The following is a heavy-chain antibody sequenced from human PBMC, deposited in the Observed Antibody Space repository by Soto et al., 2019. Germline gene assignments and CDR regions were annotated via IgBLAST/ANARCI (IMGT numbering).Heavy chain of an antibody. V-gene: IGHV1-46*01. D-gene: IGHD2-2*01. CDR2: INPSGGST. CDR3: ARSKGSSTSLEIYYYYYYGMDV. Sequence: ASVKVSCKASGYTFTSYYMHWVRQAPGQGLEWMGIINPSGGSTSYAQKFQGRVTITRDKSTSTVYMELSSLRSEDTAVYYCARSKGSSTSLEIYYYYYYGMDVWGQGTTVTVSS. CDR1: GYTFTSYY. J-gene: IGHJ6*02.